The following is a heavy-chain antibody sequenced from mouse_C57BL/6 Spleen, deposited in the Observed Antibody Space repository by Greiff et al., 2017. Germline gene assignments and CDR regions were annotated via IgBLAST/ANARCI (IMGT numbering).Heavy chain of an antibody. CDR2: IWTGGGT. CDR1: GFSLTSYA. D-gene: IGHD1-1*01. J-gene: IGHJ1*03. Sequence: VMLVESGPGLVAPSQSLSITCTVSGFSLTSYAISWVRQPPGKGLEWLGVIWTGGGTNYNSALKSRLSISKDNSKSQVFLKMNSLQTDDTARYYCARNTLYYGSRYFDVWGTGTTVTVSS. V-gene: IGHV2-9-1*01. CDR3: ARNTLYYGSRYFDV.